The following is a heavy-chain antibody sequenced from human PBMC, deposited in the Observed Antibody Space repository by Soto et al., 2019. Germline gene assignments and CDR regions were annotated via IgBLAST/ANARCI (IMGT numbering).Heavy chain of an antibody. V-gene: IGHV3-48*01. CDR2: ITGGDNTK. CDR1: GFTFSTYA. D-gene: IGHD2-2*01. Sequence: EVQLVESGGGLVQPGGSLRLSCAASGFTFSTYAMNWVRQAPGKGLEWVSYITGGDNTKYYADSVRGRFAISRDNANTSLSLQMTSLRAEDTAVYFCARGDETVVLPGLFDFWGQGTLVSVSS. J-gene: IGHJ4*02. CDR3: ARGDETVVLPGLFDF.